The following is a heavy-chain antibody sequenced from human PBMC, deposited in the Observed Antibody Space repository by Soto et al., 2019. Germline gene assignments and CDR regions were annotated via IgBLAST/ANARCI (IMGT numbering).Heavy chain of an antibody. V-gene: IGHV3-30*18. CDR3: AKEIAVAGDLDY. CDR1: GFSFSSYG. CDR2: ISSDGQTK. Sequence: GGSLRLSCVASGFSFSSYGIHWVRQAPGKGLEWVGVISSDGQTKYYADSVKGRFTISRDNSKNTLYLQMDSLRPEDTAVYYCAKEIAVAGDLDYWGHGTLVTVSS. J-gene: IGHJ4*01. D-gene: IGHD6-19*01.